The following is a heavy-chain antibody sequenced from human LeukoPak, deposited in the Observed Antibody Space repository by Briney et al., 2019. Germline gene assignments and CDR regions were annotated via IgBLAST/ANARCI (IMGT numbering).Heavy chain of an antibody. CDR3: ARVSDTSMVTPGFDS. CDR2: VSTSNGDT. J-gene: IGHJ4*02. V-gene: IGHV1-18*01. D-gene: IGHD5-18*01. Sequence: GASVKVSCKTSGYNFNRYTITWVRQAPGQGLEWMGRVSTSNGDTSYADKFQGRVTMTTGTVTKTAYMELRRLRSGDTAMYFCARVSDTSMVTPGFDSWGQGTLVTVSS. CDR1: GYNFNRYT.